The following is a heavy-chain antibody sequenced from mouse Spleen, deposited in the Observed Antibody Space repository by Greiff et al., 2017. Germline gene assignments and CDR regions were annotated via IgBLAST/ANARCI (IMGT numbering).Heavy chain of an antibody. Sequence: DVQLVESGGDLVKPGGSLKLSCAASGFTFSSYGMSWVRQTPDKRLEWVATISSGGSYTYYPDSVKGRFTISRDNAKNTLYLQMSSLKSEDTAMYYCARQGGVYYFDYWGQGTTLTVSS. CDR2: ISSGGSYT. V-gene: IGHV5-6*01. J-gene: IGHJ2*01. CDR3: ARQGGVYYFDY. CDR1: GFTFSSYG.